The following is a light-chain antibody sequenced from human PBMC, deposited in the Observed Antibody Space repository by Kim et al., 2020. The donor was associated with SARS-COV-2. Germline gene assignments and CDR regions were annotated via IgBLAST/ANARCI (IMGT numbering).Light chain of an antibody. Sequence: QSALTQPASVSGSPGQSITISCTGTSSDVGGYNYVSWYQQYPGKAPKLMIYDVFKRPSVISNRFSGSKSGNTASLTISGLQAEDEADYYCTSYRSTGYVFGTGTKVTVL. J-gene: IGLJ1*01. CDR3: TSYRSTGYV. V-gene: IGLV2-14*03. CDR2: DVF. CDR1: SSDVGGYNY.